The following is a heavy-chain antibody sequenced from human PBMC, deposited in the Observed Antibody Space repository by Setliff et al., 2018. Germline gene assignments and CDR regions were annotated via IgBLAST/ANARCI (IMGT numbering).Heavy chain of an antibody. V-gene: IGHV4-59*08. J-gene: IGHJ6*03. CDR3: ARAPPNRYSGSYEYFYMDV. CDR2: VHYSGST. D-gene: IGHD1-26*01. Sequence: SETLSLTCTVSGDSMSSYYWSWIRQSPGKGLEWIGYVHYSGSTNYNPSLKSRVTISVDTSKNQFSLKVSSVTAADTAVYYCARAPPNRYSGSYEYFYMDVWGKGTTVTVSS. CDR1: GDSMSSYY.